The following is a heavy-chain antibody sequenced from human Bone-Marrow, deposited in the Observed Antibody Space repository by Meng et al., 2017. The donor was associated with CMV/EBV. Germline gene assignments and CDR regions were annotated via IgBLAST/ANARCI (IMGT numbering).Heavy chain of an antibody. Sequence: SKAAGYTFTSYDINWVRQAKGQGLEWMGWMNPNSSNTGYAQKFQGRVTMTRNTSISTAYMELSSLRSEDTAVYYCARGRSRSYLAYWGQGTLVTVSS. D-gene: IGHD1-14*01. V-gene: IGHV1-8*01. CDR2: MNPNSSNT. J-gene: IGHJ4*02. CDR1: GYTFTSYD. CDR3: ARGRSRSYLAY.